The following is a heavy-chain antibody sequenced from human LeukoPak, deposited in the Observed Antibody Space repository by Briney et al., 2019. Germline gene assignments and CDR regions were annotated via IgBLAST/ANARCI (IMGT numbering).Heavy chain of an antibody. CDR1: GFTFSSYA. CDR3: ARDLGLGRGWYGGDY. D-gene: IGHD6-19*01. V-gene: IGHV3-30-3*01. CDR2: ISNDGSNK. Sequence: GWSLRLSCAASGFTFSSYAMHWVRQAPGKGLEWVAIISNDGSNKYYADSVKGRFTLSRENSKYTVYLQMNSLRAEDTAVYYCARDLGLGRGWYGGDYWGQGTLVTVSS. J-gene: IGHJ4*02.